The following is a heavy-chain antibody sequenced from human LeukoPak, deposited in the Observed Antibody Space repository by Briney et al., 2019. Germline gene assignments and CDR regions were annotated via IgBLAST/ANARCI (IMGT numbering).Heavy chain of an antibody. CDR1: GFTFSSYT. D-gene: IGHD3-10*01. V-gene: IGHV3-23*01. Sequence: GGSLRLSCAASGFTFSSYTMSWVRQAPGKGLEWVSVIGGSGGSTNYADSVKGRFTISRDNSKNTLSLQMSSLRAEDTAVYYCAARYGSASFCWGQGTLVTVSS. J-gene: IGHJ4*02. CDR2: IGGSGGST. CDR3: AARYGSASFC.